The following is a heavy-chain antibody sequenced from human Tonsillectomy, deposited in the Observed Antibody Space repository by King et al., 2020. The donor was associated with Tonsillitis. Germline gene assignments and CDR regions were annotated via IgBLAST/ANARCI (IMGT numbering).Heavy chain of an antibody. J-gene: IGHJ4*02. CDR2: ISGRSSTI. CDR3: ARDYYGSSCYWWGAS. D-gene: IGHD3-22*01. V-gene: IGHV3-48*02. CDR1: GFTFRSYN. Sequence: VQLVESGGGLVQPGGSLRLSCAASGFTFRSYNMNWVRQAPGKGLEWVSYISGRSSTITYADYLKGRFTISRDNAKNSLYLQMNSLRDEDTAVYYCARDYYGSSCYWWGASWGQGTQVTVSS.